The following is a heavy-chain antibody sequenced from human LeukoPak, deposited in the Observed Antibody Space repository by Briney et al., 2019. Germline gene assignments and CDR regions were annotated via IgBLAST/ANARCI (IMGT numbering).Heavy chain of an antibody. CDR2: MNPHSGNA. CDR1: GYTFTSND. V-gene: IGHV1-8*01. CDR3: ARIPQRVPHNWFDP. J-gene: IGHJ5*02. Sequence: ASVKVSCKASGYTFTSNDINWVRQAAGQGLEWMGWMNPHSGNAGYAQKFQGRVTMTRDTSISTVYMELSSLTSDDTAAYYCARIPQRVPHNWFDPWGQGTLVTVSS. D-gene: IGHD1-1*01.